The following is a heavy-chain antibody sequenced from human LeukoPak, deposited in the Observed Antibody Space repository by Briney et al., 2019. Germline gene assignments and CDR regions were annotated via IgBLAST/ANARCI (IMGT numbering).Heavy chain of an antibody. CDR2: IYSGGST. J-gene: IGHJ6*03. V-gene: IGHV3-53*01. CDR1: GFTVSSNY. D-gene: IGHD3-22*01. CDR3: ARGPERLNYYDSSGYYYYYYMDV. Sequence: PGGSLRLSCAASGFTVSSNYMSWVRQAPGKGLEWVSVIYSGGSTYYADSVKGRFTISRDNSKNTLYLQMNSLRAEDTAVYYCARGPERLNYYDSSGYYYYYYMDVWGKGTTVTVSS.